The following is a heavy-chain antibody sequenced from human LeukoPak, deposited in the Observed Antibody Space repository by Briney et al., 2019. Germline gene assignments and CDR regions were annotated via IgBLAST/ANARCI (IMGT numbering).Heavy chain of an antibody. CDR1: GGTFSSYA. Sequence: SVKVSCKASGGTFSSYAISWVRQAPGHGLEWMGGIIPIFGTANYAQKFQGRVTITTDESTSTAYMELSSLRSEDTAVYYCASSRRPIAVAGTGFDYWGQGTLVTVSS. CDR2: IIPIFGTA. CDR3: ASSRRPIAVAGTGFDY. J-gene: IGHJ4*02. V-gene: IGHV1-69*05. D-gene: IGHD6-19*01.